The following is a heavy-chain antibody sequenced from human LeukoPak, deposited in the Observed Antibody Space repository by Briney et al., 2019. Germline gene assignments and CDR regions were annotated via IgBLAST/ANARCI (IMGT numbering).Heavy chain of an antibody. CDR3: AIDSGSSVDAFDV. CDR2: IIPIFGTA. Sequence: GASVKVSCKASGGTFSSYSMSWVRQAPGQGLEWMGGIIPIFGTADYAQKFQGRVTITTDESTSTAYMELISLRSEDTAVYYCAIDSGSSVDAFDVWGQGTMVTVSS. CDR1: GGTFSSYS. J-gene: IGHJ3*01. D-gene: IGHD6-6*01. V-gene: IGHV1-69*05.